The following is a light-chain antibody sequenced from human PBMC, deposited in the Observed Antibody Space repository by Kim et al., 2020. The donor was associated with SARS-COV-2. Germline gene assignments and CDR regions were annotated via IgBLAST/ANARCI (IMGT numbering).Light chain of an antibody. CDR1: SSNIVSNY. V-gene: IGLV1-47*01. Sequence: GPRVTISCSGSSSNIVSNYVYWYQQLPGTAPKLLIYRNNQRPSGVPDRFSGSKSGTSASLAISGLRSEDEADYYCAAWDDSLSGRVFGGGTQLTVL. CDR3: AAWDDSLSGRV. CDR2: RNN. J-gene: IGLJ3*02.